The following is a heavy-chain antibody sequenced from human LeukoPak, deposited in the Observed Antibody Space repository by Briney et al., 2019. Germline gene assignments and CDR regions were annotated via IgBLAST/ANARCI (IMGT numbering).Heavy chain of an antibody. CDR3: ARLNYYDSGSLTYSFDY. V-gene: IGHV4-31*03. CDR2: IYYLDAT. CDR1: GTSISSSTYYY. D-gene: IGHD3-10*01. J-gene: IGHJ4*02. Sequence: SETLSLTCTVSGTSISSSTYYYWSWIRQHPGEAPEWMGYIYYLDATYYNPSLKSRVSISVAVSENQFSLKLTSVTAADTAVYYCARLNYYDSGSLTYSFDYWGQGTLVTVSP.